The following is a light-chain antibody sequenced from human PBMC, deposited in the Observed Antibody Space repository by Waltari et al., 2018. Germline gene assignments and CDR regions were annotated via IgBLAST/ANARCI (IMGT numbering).Light chain of an antibody. CDR2: SAA. CDR3: QQRSDWPRT. J-gene: IGKJ1*01. CDR1: QGVSSY. Sequence: EIVLTQSPATLSLSPGERATLSCRASQGVSSYLAWYQQRPGQAPRLLIYSAANRATGTPARFSGSGSVTDFTLTISSLEPEDFAVYYCQQRSDWPRTFGQGTKVEIK. V-gene: IGKV3-11*01.